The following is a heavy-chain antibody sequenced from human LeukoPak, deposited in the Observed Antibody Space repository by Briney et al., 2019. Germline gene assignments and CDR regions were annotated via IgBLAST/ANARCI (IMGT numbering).Heavy chain of an antibody. D-gene: IGHD3-10*01. CDR1: GYTFTSYG. Sequence: ASVKVSCKASGYTFTSYGISRVRQAPGQGLEWRGWTSAYNGNTKYAQKLQGRVTMTTDTSTSTAYMELRSLRSDDTAVYYCARDWSTMVRGVNGYWGQGTLVTVSS. CDR2: TSAYNGNT. CDR3: ARDWSTMVRGVNGY. V-gene: IGHV1-18*01. J-gene: IGHJ4*02.